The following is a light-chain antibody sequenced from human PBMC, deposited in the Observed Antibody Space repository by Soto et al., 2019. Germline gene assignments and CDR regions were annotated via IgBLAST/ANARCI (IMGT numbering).Light chain of an antibody. CDR3: QQYNDWSPYT. Sequence: ETVMTQSPATLSVSPGERATLSCRASQSVYSNLAWYQQKPGQAPRLLISDASTRATGIPARFSGSGSETEFSLNISSLRSEDFAVYYCQQYNDWSPYTFGQGTKLEIK. CDR1: QSVYSN. V-gene: IGKV3-15*01. CDR2: DAS. J-gene: IGKJ2*01.